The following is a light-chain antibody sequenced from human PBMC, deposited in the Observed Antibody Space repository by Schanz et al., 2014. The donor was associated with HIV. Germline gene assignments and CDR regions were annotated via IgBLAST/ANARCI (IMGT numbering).Light chain of an antibody. J-gene: IGKJ3*01. V-gene: IGKV1-27*01. CDR2: GAS. CDR1: QSIRNY. CDR3: QKYNSAPLT. Sequence: DIQMTQSPSYLSASVGDRVTITCRASQSIRNYLAWYQQRPGRAPNLLIYGASTLHSGVPSRFSGSGSGTDFTLTISSLQPEDVATYYCQKYNSAPLTFGPGTKVDIK.